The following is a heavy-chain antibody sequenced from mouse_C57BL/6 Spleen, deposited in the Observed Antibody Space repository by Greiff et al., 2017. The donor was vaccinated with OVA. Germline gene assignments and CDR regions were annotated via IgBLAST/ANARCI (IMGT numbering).Heavy chain of an antibody. V-gene: IGHV1-82*01. CDR3: ARGGVTTVVADWYIDV. Sequence: VKLQESGPELVKPGASVKISCKASGYAFSSSWMNWVQQRPGKGLEWIGRIYPGDGDTYYNGKFKGKATLTADKCSSTAYMQLSSLASEDSAVCFCARGGVTTVVADWYIDVWGTGTTVTVSS. CDR1: GYAFSSSW. CDR2: IYPGDGDT. D-gene: IGHD1-1*01. J-gene: IGHJ1*03.